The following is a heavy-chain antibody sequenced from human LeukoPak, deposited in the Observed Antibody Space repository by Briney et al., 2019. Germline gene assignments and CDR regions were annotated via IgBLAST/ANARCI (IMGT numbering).Heavy chain of an antibody. CDR2: IYYSGST. J-gene: IGHJ3*02. CDR3: ARRFAPSRNDAFDI. D-gene: IGHD3-10*01. Sequence: PSETLSLTCTASGGSINSSSYYWGWIPQPPGKGLEWIGTIYYSGSTYYNPSLKSRVTISVDTSKNQFSLKLSPVTASDTAVYYCARRFAPSRNDAFDIWGQGTMVTVSS. V-gene: IGHV4-39*01. CDR1: GGSINSSSYY.